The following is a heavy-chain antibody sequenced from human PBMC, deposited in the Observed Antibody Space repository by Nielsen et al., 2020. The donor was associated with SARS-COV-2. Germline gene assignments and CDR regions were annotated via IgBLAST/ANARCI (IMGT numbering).Heavy chain of an antibody. V-gene: IGHV1-18*01. D-gene: IGHD6-13*01. CDR2: ISAYSGYT. Sequence: ASVKVSCKASGCTFSNYGISWVRQAPGQGLEWVGWISAYSGYTNYPQKLQGRVTMTTDTSTSTTYMELRSLRSDDTAVYYCARDFPSTAAAGTSYYYGMDVWGQGTTVTVSS. CDR1: GCTFSNYG. CDR3: ARDFPSTAAAGTSYYYGMDV. J-gene: IGHJ6*02.